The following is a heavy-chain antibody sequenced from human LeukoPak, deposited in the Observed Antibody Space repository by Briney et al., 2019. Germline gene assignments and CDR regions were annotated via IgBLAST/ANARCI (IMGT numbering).Heavy chain of an antibody. CDR2: IIPIFGTA. J-gene: IGHJ6*03. CDR3: ARGLGSIAARPGYYYYYMDV. D-gene: IGHD6-6*01. CDR1: GGTFSSYA. Sequence: SVKVSCKASGGTFSSYAISWVRQAPGQGLEWMGGIIPIFGTANYAQKFQGRVTITTDESTSTAYMELSSLRSEDTAVYYCARGLGSIAARPGYYYYYMDVWGKGTTVTVSS. V-gene: IGHV1-69*05.